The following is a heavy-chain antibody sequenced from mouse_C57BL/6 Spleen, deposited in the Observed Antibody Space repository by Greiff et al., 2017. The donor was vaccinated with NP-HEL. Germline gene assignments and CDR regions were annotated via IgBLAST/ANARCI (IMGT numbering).Heavy chain of an antibody. D-gene: IGHD2-4*01. Sequence: VQLQQPGAELVKPGASVKLSCKASGYTFTSYWMHWVKQRPGRGLEWIGRIDPNSGGTKYNEKFKSKATLTVDKPSSTAYMQLSSLTSEDSAVYYCARRYYDYDDGPRDYWGQGTSVTVSS. V-gene: IGHV1-72*01. CDR2: IDPNSGGT. CDR3: ARRYYDYDDGPRDY. J-gene: IGHJ4*01. CDR1: GYTFTSYW.